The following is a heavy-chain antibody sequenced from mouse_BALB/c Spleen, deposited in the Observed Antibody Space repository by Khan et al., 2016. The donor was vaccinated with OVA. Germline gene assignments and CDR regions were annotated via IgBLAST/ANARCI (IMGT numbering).Heavy chain of an antibody. V-gene: IGHV3-2*02. D-gene: IGHD1-1*01. CDR3: ESMILYYYGSSFDGYYFDY. Sequence: EVQLQESGPGLVKPSQSLSLTCTVTGYSITSYYAWNWIRQFPGNKLEWMGYISSSGDTAYNPSLKSRISITRDTSMNQFFLQLNSLTTEDTATSDCESMILYYYGSSFDGYYFDYWGQGTTLTVSS. CDR2: ISSSGDT. CDR1: GYSITSYYA. J-gene: IGHJ2*01.